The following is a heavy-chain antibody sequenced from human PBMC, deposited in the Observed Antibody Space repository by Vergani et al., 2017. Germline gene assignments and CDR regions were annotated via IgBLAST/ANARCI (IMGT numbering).Heavy chain of an antibody. Sequence: QVQLVESGGGVVQPGRSLRLSCAASGFTFNQYGMHWVRQAPGKGLEWVAVTWYDGNNKQYADSVTGRFTISRDNSKSTMYLQMNSLTDEDTGVYYCARDLRLLYNRFDPWGQGTLVTVSS. CDR2: TWYDGNNK. CDR1: GFTFNQYG. CDR3: ARDLRLLYNRFDP. J-gene: IGHJ5*02. V-gene: IGHV3-33*01. D-gene: IGHD1-14*01.